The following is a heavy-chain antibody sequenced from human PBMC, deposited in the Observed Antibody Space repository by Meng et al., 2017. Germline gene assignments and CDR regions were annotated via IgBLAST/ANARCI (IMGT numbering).Heavy chain of an antibody. CDR2: ISYDGSNK. D-gene: IGHD3-22*01. Sequence: GESLKISCAASGFTFSSYAMHWVRQAPGKGLEWVAVISYDGSNKYYADSVKGRFTISRDNSKNTLYLQMNSLRAEDTAVYYCARDPDYYDSSEDDAFDIWGRGTMVTVSS. CDR3: ARDPDYYDSSEDDAFDI. CDR1: GFTFSSYA. V-gene: IGHV3-30*01. J-gene: IGHJ3*02.